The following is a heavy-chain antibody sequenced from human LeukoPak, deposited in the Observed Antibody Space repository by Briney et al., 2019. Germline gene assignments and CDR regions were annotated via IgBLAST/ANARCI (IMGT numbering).Heavy chain of an antibody. V-gene: IGHV3-7*05. CDR2: IREDGSEK. D-gene: IGHD1-14*01. CDR3: ATDRREEPSNFDRNRFAY. J-gene: IGHJ4*02. CDR1: GFTFNNYW. Sequence: GGSLRLSCAASGFTFNNYWMNWVRQAPGRGLEWVANIREDGSEKNYVDSVKGRFTISRENAKNSLYLRMDNLRAEDTAVYYCATDRREEPSNFDRNRFAYWGQGALVTVSS.